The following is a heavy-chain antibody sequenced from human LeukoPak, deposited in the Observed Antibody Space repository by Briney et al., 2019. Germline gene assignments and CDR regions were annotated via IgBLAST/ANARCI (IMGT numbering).Heavy chain of an antibody. V-gene: IGHV3-74*01. D-gene: IGHD7-27*01. CDR3: VSGDASP. CDR1: GFTFSGYW. Sequence: PGGSLRLSCAGFTFSGYWMHWVRQAPGKGLVWVSRINSDGSTTYYADSVKGRFTNSRDNAKNILYLQMNSLRAEDTAVYYRVSGDASPGGQGTLVTVSS. J-gene: IGHJ5*02. CDR2: INSDGSTT.